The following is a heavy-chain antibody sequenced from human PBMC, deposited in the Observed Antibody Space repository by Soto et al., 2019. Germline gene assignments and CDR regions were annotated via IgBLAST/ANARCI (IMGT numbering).Heavy chain of an antibody. Sequence: ASVKVSCKASGGTFSSYAISWVRQAPGQGLEWMGGIIPIFGTANYAQKFQGRVTITADESTSTAYMERSSLRSEDTAVYYGANDREDMVVVPAAVPNNWFDPWGQGTLVTVSS. V-gene: IGHV1-69*13. D-gene: IGHD2-2*01. CDR3: ANDREDMVVVPAAVPNNWFDP. CDR2: IIPIFGTA. J-gene: IGHJ5*02. CDR1: GGTFSSYA.